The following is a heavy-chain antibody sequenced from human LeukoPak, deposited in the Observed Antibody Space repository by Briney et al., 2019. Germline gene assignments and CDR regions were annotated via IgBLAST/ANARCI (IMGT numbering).Heavy chain of an antibody. V-gene: IGHV1-2*02. D-gene: IGHD5-24*01. CDR1: GYTFTGYY. Sequence: XSVKVSCKASGYTFTGYYMHWVRQAPGQGLEWMGWLNPNSGGTNYAQKFQGRVTMTRDTSITTAYMELSRLTSDDTAVYFCARDQSTSFSSSYNFDYWGQGTLVTVSS. J-gene: IGHJ4*02. CDR2: LNPNSGGT. CDR3: ARDQSTSFSSSYNFDY.